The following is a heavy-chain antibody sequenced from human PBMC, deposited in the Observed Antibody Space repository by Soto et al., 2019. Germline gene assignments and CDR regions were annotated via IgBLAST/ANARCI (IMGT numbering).Heavy chain of an antibody. D-gene: IGHD3-22*01. V-gene: IGHV2-5*02. CDR2: IYWDDDK. J-gene: IGHJ5*02. Sequence: SGPTLVNPPQTLTLTHTLSRFSLSTRGVGVGWVRQPPGKALEWLALIYWDDDKRYSPSLKSRLTITKDTSKNQVVLTMTNMDPVDTATYYCAHVTYYYENPWFDPWGQGTLVTVS. CDR3: AHVTYYYENPWFDP. CDR1: RFSLSTRGVG.